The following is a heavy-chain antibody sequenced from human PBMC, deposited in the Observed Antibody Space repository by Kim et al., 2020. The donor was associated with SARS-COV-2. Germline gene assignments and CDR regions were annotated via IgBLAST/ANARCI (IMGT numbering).Heavy chain of an antibody. CDR3: ARSDRAIFGVVKPPNWFDP. D-gene: IGHD3-3*01. Sequence: GESLKISCKGSGYSFTSYWIGWVRQMPGKGLEWMGIIYPGDSDTRYSPSFQGQVTISADKSISTAYLQWSSLKASDTAMYYCARSDRAIFGVVKPPNWFDPWGQGTLVTVSS. J-gene: IGHJ5*02. CDR1: GYSFTSYW. CDR2: IYPGDSDT. V-gene: IGHV5-51*01.